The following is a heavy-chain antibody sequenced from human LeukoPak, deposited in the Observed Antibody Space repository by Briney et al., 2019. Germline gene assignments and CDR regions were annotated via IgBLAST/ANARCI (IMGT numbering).Heavy chain of an antibody. CDR1: GFTFSSDA. CDR3: AKAQVERITIFGVVIFFDY. V-gene: IGHV3-23*01. Sequence: GGSLRLSCAASGFTFSSDAMSWVRQAPGKGLEWVSAISGSGGSTYYADSVKGRFTISRDNSKNTLYLQMNSLRAEDTAVYYCAKAQVERITIFGVVIFFDYWGQGTLVTVSS. D-gene: IGHD3-3*01. CDR2: ISGSGGST. J-gene: IGHJ4*02.